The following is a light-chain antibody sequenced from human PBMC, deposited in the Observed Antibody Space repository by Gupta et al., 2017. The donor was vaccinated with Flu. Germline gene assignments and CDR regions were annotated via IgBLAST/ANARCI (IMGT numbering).Light chain of an antibody. V-gene: IGKV1-9*01. CDR1: QGISDY. CDR3: QQVNSYPHT. J-gene: IGKJ2*01. Sequence: PSFLSASVGDRVTITCRASQGISDYLAWYQQKPGKVPNLLIYVASTLQSGVPSRFSGSVSGTEFTLTISSLQPEDFATYYCQQVNSYPHTFGQGTKLEIK. CDR2: VAS.